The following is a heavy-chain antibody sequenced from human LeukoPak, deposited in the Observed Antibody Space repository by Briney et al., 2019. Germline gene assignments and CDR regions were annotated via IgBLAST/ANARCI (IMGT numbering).Heavy chain of an antibody. CDR2: IYYSGST. V-gene: IGHV4-59*12. J-gene: IGHJ4*02. CDR1: GGSISSYY. D-gene: IGHD3-22*01. CDR3: ARGFGYYDSSGFDY. Sequence: PSETLSLTCTVSGGSISSYYWSWIRQPPGKGLEWIGYIYYSGSTNYNPSLKSRATMSVDTSKNQFSLKLSSVTAADTAVYYCARGFGYYDSSGFDYWGQGTLVTVSS.